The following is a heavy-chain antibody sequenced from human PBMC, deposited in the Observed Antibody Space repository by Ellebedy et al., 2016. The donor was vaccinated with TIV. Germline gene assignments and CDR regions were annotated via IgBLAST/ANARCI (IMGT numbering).Heavy chain of an antibody. D-gene: IGHD1-26*01. CDR2: IKQDGSLR. Sequence: GESLKISXAASGFTFSSYAMSWVRQAPGKGLEWVANIKQDGSLRYYVDSVRGRFTISRDNAQNSLYLQMNSLRAEDTAVYYCARWSLPFDYWGQGALVTVSS. J-gene: IGHJ4*02. CDR3: ARWSLPFDY. V-gene: IGHV3-7*03. CDR1: GFTFSSYA.